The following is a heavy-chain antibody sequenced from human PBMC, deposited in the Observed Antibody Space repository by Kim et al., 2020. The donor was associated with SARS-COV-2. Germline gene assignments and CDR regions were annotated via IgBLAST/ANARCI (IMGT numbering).Heavy chain of an antibody. D-gene: IGHD4-4*01. J-gene: IGHJ4*02. CDR3: ARFAWTYIYFDY. Sequence: YNPSLKSRVTISVDKSKNQFSLKLSSVTAADTAVYYCARFAWTYIYFDYWGQGTLVTVSS. V-gene: IGHV4-4*02.